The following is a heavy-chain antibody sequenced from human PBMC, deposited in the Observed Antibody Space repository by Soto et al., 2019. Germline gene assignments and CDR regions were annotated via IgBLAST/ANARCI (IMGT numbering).Heavy chain of an antibody. CDR3: ARVGYSSSWELYNWFDP. V-gene: IGHV1-18*01. Sequence: GASVKVSCKASGYTFTSYGISWVRQAPGQGLEWMGWISAYNGNTNYAQKLQGRVTMTTDTSTSTAYMELRSLRSDDTAVYYCARVGYSSSWELYNWFDPWGQGTLVTVSS. CDR2: ISAYNGNT. D-gene: IGHD6-13*01. CDR1: GYTFTSYG. J-gene: IGHJ5*01.